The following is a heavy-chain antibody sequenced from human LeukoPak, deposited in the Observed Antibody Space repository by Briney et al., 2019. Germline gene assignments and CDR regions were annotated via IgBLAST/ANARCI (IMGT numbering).Heavy chain of an antibody. V-gene: IGHV1-69*06. CDR2: IIPIFGTA. Sequence: SVKVSCKASGYTFTSYYMHWVRQAPGQGLEWMGGIIPIFGTANYAQKFQGRVTITADKSTSTAYMELSSLRSEDTAVYYCAADGSGSYYPYPSGYWGQGTLVTVSS. J-gene: IGHJ4*02. CDR1: GYTFTSYY. CDR3: AADGSGSYYPYPSGY. D-gene: IGHD3-10*01.